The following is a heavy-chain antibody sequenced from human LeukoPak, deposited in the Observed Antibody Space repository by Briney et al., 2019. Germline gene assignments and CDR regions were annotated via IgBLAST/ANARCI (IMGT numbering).Heavy chain of an antibody. CDR3: ARDLGFNYVDV. D-gene: IGHD7-27*01. CDR1: GFTFSDYY. Sequence: AGGSQRLSCAASGFTFSDYYMSWIRQAPGKGLECISYVSGGDSTIYYADSVKGRFTISRDNPKNSLYLQMNSLRDEDTAVYYCARDLGFNYVDVWGKGTTVTVSS. J-gene: IGHJ6*03. V-gene: IGHV3-11*04. CDR2: VSGGDSTI.